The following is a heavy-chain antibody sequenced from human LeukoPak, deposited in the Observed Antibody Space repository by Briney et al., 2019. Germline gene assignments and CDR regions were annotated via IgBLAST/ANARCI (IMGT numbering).Heavy chain of an antibody. CDR3: AAGTPKIVADDAFDF. V-gene: IGHV1-58*02. CDR2: IVVGSGNT. CDR1: GFTFSSSA. D-gene: IGHD5-12*01. Sequence: ASVKVSCKTSGFTFSSSAMQWVPQGRGQRLEWIGWIVVGSGNTNYAQKFQERVTITRDMSTSTAYMELSSLRSEDTAVYYCAAGTPKIVADDAFDFWGQGTMVTVSS. J-gene: IGHJ3*01.